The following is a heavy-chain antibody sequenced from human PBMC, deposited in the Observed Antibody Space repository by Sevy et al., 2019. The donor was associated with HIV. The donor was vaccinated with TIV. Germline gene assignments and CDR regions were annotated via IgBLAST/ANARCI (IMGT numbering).Heavy chain of an antibody. Sequence: GGSLRLSCAASGFTFSSYAMHWVRQAPGKGLEWVAVISYDGSNKYYADSVKGRFNTSRDNSKDTLYLQMNSLRAEDTAVYYCARDRRWSDTAYLTGAFDIWGQGTMVTVS. J-gene: IGHJ3*02. CDR2: ISYDGSNK. CDR3: ARDRRWSDTAYLTGAFDI. V-gene: IGHV3-30-3*01. D-gene: IGHD6-13*01. CDR1: GFTFSSYA.